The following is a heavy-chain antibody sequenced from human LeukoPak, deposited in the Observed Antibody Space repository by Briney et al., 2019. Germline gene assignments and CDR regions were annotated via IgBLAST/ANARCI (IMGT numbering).Heavy chain of an antibody. CDR1: GFTFDDYA. Sequence: PGGSLRLSCAASGFTFDDYAMHWVRQAPGKGLEWVSGISWNSDSIGYADSVKGRFTISRDNAKNSLYLQMNSLRAEDTALYYCAKDKYSSSRSSYFDYWGQGTLVTVSS. D-gene: IGHD6-13*01. CDR3: AKDKYSSSRSSYFDY. CDR2: ISWNSDSI. J-gene: IGHJ4*02. V-gene: IGHV3-9*01.